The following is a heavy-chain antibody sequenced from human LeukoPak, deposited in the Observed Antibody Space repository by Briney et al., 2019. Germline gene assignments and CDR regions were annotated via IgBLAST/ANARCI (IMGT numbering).Heavy chain of an antibody. D-gene: IGHD7-27*01. Sequence: PGGSLRLSCAASGFTFSSYEMNWVRQAPGKGLEWVSHISSGGRTIYYADSVKGRFTISRDNAKNSLYLQMNSLRAEDTAVYYCARVKTGDPRERQFDYWGQGTLVTVSS. J-gene: IGHJ4*02. CDR3: ARVKTGDPRERQFDY. V-gene: IGHV3-48*03. CDR1: GFTFSSYE. CDR2: ISSGGRTI.